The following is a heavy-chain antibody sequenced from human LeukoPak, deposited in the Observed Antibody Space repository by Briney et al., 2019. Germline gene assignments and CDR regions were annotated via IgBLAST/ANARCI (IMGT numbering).Heavy chain of an antibody. Sequence: GGSLRLSCAASGFTFSSYSMNWVRQAPGKGLEWVSSISSSSSYIYYADSVKGRFTISRDNAKNSLYLQMNSLRAEDTAVYYCARAVRYCGGDCYLDGPYNWFDPWGQGTLVTVSS. CDR3: ARAVRYCGGDCYLDGPYNWFDP. CDR2: ISSSSSYI. CDR1: GFTFSSYS. D-gene: IGHD2-21*02. J-gene: IGHJ5*02. V-gene: IGHV3-21*01.